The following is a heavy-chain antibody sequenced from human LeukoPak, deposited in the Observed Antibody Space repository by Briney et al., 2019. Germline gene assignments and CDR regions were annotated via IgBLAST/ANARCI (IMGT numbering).Heavy chain of an antibody. V-gene: IGHV1-2*02. CDR3: ARGGVYCGSTSCSNNWFDP. D-gene: IGHD2-2*01. CDR2: INPNSGGT. J-gene: IGHJ5*02. Sequence: VSCKASGYTFTSYDINWVRQATGQGLEWMGWINPNSGGTNYAQKFQGRVTMTRDTSISTAYMELSRLRSDDTAVYYCARGGVYCGSTSCSNNWFDPWGQGTLVTVSS. CDR1: GYTFTSYD.